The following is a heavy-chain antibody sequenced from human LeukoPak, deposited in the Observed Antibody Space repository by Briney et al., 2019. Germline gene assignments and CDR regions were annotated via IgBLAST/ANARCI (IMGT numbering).Heavy chain of an antibody. Sequence: PGGSLRLSCAASGFTFSSYWMSWVRQAPGKGLEWVANIKQDGSEKHYVDSVKGRFTISRDNAKNSLYLQMNSLRAEDTAVYYCARDFDYDFWSGYSVTPSMGYFDYWGQGTLVTVSS. CDR3: ARDFDYDFWSGYSVTPSMGYFDY. CDR2: IKQDGSEK. J-gene: IGHJ4*02. CDR1: GFTFSSYW. V-gene: IGHV3-7*01. D-gene: IGHD3-3*01.